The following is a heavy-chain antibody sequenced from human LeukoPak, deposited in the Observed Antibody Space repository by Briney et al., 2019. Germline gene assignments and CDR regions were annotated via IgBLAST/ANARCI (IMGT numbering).Heavy chain of an antibody. Sequence: PSETLSLTCTVSGGSISSSSYYWGWIRQPPGKGLEWIGSIYYSGSTYYNPSLKSRVTISVDTSKDQFSLKLSSVTAADTAVYYCARLGDYDYVWGSYRSPFDYWGQGTLVTVSS. D-gene: IGHD3-16*02. CDR3: ARLGDYDYVWGSYRSPFDY. J-gene: IGHJ4*02. CDR2: IYYSGST. CDR1: GGSISSSSYY. V-gene: IGHV4-39*01.